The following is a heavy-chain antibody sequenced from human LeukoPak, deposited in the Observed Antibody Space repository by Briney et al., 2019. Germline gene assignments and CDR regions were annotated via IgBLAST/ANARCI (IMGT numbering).Heavy chain of an antibody. CDR1: GFTFDDYG. D-gene: IGHD4-17*01. Sequence: GGSLRLSCAASGFTFDDYGMSWVRQAPGKGLEWVSGINWNGGSTGYADSVKGRFTISRDNAKDSLYLQMNSLRAEDTALYHCARDGLYGDCDYYYMDVWGKGTTVTISS. J-gene: IGHJ6*03. CDR3: ARDGLYGDCDYYYMDV. V-gene: IGHV3-20*01. CDR2: INWNGGST.